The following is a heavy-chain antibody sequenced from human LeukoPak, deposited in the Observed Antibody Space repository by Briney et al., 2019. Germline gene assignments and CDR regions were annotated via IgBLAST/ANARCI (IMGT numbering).Heavy chain of an antibody. CDR2: ISDSGHNT. D-gene: IGHD3-10*01. J-gene: IGHJ4*02. Sequence: GGSLRLSCAASGFIFSSYATSWVRQAPGKGLEWVSAISDSGHNTYYADSLLGRFTISRDNSKNTLYLQMNSLRADDTAVYFCTKETGSGSGGNYWGQGTLVTVSS. CDR3: TKETGSGSGGNY. CDR1: GFIFSSYA. V-gene: IGHV3-23*01.